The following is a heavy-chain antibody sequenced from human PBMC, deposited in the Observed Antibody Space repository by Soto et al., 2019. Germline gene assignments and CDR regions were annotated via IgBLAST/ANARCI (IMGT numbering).Heavy chain of an antibody. J-gene: IGHJ5*02. CDR3: ARVGNSGSYSYWWFDP. CDR2: IYHSGST. V-gene: IGHV4-30-2*01. Sequence: QLQLQESGSGLVKPSQTLSLTCAVSGGSISSGGNSWSWIRQPPGKGLEWIGYIYHSGSTYYNPSLKSRVTISVDRSKNQCSLKLSSVTAADTAVYYCARVGNSGSYSYWWFDPWGQGTLVTVSS. CDR1: GGSISSGGNS. D-gene: IGHD3-10*01.